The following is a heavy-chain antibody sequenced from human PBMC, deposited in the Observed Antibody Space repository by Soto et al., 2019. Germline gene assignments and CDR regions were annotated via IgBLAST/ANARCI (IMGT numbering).Heavy chain of an antibody. CDR1: GYTFTHYA. J-gene: IGHJ4*02. V-gene: IGHV1-18*01. CDR2: ISPYNGDT. D-gene: IGHD3-10*01. CDR3: AREAGSGSYYPFDY. Sequence: VASVKVSCKASGYTFTHYAISWMRQTPGQGLEWMGWISPYNGDTKYAQKLQGRVTMTTDTSTTTAYMELRSLRSDDTAIYYCAREAGSGSYYPFDYWGQGTLVTVSS.